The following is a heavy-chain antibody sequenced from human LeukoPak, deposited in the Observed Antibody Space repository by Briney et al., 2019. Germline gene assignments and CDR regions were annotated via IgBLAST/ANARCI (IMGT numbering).Heavy chain of an antibody. CDR2: IYPADSDT. Sequence: GESLKISCKASGYIFTSYWIGWVRQMPGKGLEWMGIIYPADSDTKYSPSFEGQVAISADKSITTAYLQWSSLKASDTAMYYCARGDGRGWYANNYYYHGLDVWGQGTTVTVSS. V-gene: IGHV5-51*01. CDR1: GYIFTSYW. CDR3: ARGDGRGWYANNYYYHGLDV. D-gene: IGHD6-19*01. J-gene: IGHJ6*02.